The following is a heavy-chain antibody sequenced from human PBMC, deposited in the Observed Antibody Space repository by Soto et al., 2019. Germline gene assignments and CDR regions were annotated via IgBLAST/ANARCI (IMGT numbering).Heavy chain of an antibody. Sequence: PGGSLRLSCAASGLMFSIYEMNWVLQAPGKGLEWVSYISSSGKTIYYAESVKGRFTISRDNAKNSLYLQMNSPRTEETAVYYCPRAPEKYRGSDLGIDYWGQGTLVTVSS. CDR1: GLMFSIYE. CDR3: PRAPEKYRGSDLGIDY. CDR2: ISSSGKTI. D-gene: IGHD5-12*01. V-gene: IGHV3-48*03. J-gene: IGHJ4*02.